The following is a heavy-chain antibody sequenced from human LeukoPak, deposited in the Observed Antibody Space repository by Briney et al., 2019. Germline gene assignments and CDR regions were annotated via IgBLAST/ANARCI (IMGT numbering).Heavy chain of an antibody. CDR1: GGSMSSYY. J-gene: IGHJ3*02. V-gene: IGHV4-59*01. CDR2: IYYSGST. Sequence: SETLSLTCTVSGGSMSSYYWSWIRQPPGKGLEWIGYIYYSGSTNYNPSLKSRVTISVDTSKNQFSLKLSSVTAADTAVYYCAREYNYYDSSGWDAFEIWGQGTMVTVSS. D-gene: IGHD3-22*01. CDR3: AREYNYYDSSGWDAFEI.